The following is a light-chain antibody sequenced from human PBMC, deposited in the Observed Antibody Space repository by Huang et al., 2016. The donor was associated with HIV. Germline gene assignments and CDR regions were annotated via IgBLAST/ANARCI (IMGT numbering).Light chain of an antibody. J-gene: IGKJ1*01. Sequence: AIQMTQSPSSLSASVGDRVTVTCRASQGIGNDLGWYQQKPGKAPKLLIYAASSLQSWVPARFSGSVSGTDFTLTISSRQPEDFATYYCLQDYNYPRTFGQGTKVEIK. V-gene: IGKV1-6*01. CDR1: QGIGND. CDR2: AAS. CDR3: LQDYNYPRT.